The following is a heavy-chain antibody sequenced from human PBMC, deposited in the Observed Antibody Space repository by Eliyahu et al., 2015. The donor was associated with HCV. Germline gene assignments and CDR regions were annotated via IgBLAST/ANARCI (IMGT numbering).Heavy chain of an antibody. V-gene: IGHV4-59*08. CDR3: ARWRYSGFFYYFDY. CDR2: IYYSGST. Sequence: QVQLQESGPGLVKPSETLSLTCTVSGGSISSYYWXWIRQPPGKGLEWIGYIYYSGSTNYNPSLKSRVTISVDTSKNQFSLKLSSVTAADTAVYYCARWRYSGFFYYFDYWGQGTLVTVSS. D-gene: IGHD5-12*01. J-gene: IGHJ4*02. CDR1: GGSISSYY.